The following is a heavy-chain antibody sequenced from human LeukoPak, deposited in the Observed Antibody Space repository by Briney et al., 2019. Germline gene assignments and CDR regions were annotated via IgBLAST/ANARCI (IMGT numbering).Heavy chain of an antibody. Sequence: GGPLRLSCAASGFTFSSYSMNWVRQAPGKGLEWVSSISSSSSYIYYADSVKGRFTISRDNAKNSLYLQMNSLRAEDTAVYYCARDMTTATFDYWGQGTLVTVSS. CDR3: ARDMTTATFDY. CDR2: ISSSSSYI. CDR1: GFTFSSYS. J-gene: IGHJ4*02. D-gene: IGHD4-11*01. V-gene: IGHV3-21*01.